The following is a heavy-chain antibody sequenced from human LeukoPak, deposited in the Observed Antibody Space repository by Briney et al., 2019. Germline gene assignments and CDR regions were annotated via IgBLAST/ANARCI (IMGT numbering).Heavy chain of an antibody. CDR1: GYSISSGYY. J-gene: IGHJ3*01. CDR2: VYHSGST. Sequence: SETLSLTCTVSGYSISSGYYWGWIRQPPGKGLEWIGSVYHSGSTYHNPSLKSRVTFSVDTSKNQFSLNLSSVTAADTAVYYCARRGLVAGIYDLVYGFDLWGQGTMVTVSS. D-gene: IGHD3/OR15-3a*01. V-gene: IGHV4-38-2*02. CDR3: ARRGLVAGIYDLVYGFDL.